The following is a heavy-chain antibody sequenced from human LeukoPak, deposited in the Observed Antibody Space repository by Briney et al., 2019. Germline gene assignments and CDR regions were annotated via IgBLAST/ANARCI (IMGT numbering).Heavy chain of an antibody. J-gene: IGHJ4*02. Sequence: SCAASGGTFSSYAISWVRQAPGQGLEWMGGIIPIFGTANYAQKFQGRVTITTDESTSTAYMELSSLRSEDTAVYYCVGILGGYCSSTSCSFDYWGQGTLVTVSS. CDR2: IIPIFGTA. CDR3: VGILGGYCSSTSCSFDY. D-gene: IGHD2-2*01. V-gene: IGHV1-69*05. CDR1: GGTFSSYA.